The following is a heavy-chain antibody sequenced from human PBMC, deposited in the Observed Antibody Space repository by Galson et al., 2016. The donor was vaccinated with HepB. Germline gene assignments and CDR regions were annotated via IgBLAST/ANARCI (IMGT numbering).Heavy chain of an antibody. J-gene: IGHJ3*02. D-gene: IGHD4-17*01. Sequence: SLRLSCAGSGLSLSPYAMSWGRQAPGKGLEWVAGISASGGGKNYADSVRGRFINSRDNSNNKLFLQMNSLTTEDTAIYFCAKDRLSGHGDYSWGIFDIWGRGTEVTVAS. CDR3: AKDRLSGHGDYSWGIFDI. CDR2: ISASGGGK. CDR1: GLSLSPYA. V-gene: IGHV3-23*01.